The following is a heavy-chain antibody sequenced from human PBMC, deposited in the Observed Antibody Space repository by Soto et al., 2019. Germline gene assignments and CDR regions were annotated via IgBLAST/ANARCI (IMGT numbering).Heavy chain of an antibody. CDR1: GGTFSSYT. Sequence: SVKVSCKASGGTFSSYTISWVRQAPGQGLEWMGRIIPILGIANYAQKFQGRVTITADKSTSTAYMELSSLRSEDTAVYYCASLRDSGYDSRWFDPWGQGTLVTVS. J-gene: IGHJ5*02. CDR2: IIPILGIA. D-gene: IGHD5-12*01. CDR3: ASLRDSGYDSRWFDP. V-gene: IGHV1-69*02.